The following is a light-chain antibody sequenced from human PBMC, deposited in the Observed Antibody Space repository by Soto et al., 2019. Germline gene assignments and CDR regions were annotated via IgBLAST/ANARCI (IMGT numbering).Light chain of an antibody. J-gene: IGKJ1*01. CDR2: AAS. CDR3: LLDFRYFWA. Sequence: AIQLTQSPSYLSASVGDRVTITCWASEAIRSALGWYQQKPGKVPKLLIYAASILQSGVPSRFSGSGSGTDFTLTISSLQPEDFATYYCLLDFRYFWAFGQGTKV. CDR1: EAIRSA. V-gene: IGKV1-6*01.